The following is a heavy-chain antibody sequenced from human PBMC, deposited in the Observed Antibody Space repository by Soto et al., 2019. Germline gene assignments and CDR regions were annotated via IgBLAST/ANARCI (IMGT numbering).Heavy chain of an antibody. CDR3: VREDGVVGASSAFDS. Sequence: EVHLVESGGVLVAPGGSLRLSCVASGFTLTTYTMNWVRQAPGTGRGGVSSINGRSNNKNYSDSVKGRFTISRDNAQNSLFLQMSRLGPEDTAVYYCVREDGVVGASSAFDSWGQGTLVTVSS. D-gene: IGHD1-26*01. CDR2: INGRSNNK. V-gene: IGHV3-21*01. CDR1: GFTLTTYT. J-gene: IGHJ4*02.